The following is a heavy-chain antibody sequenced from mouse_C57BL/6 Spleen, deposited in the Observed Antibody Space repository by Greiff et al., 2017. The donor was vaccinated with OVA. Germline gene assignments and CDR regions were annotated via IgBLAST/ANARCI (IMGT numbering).Heavy chain of an antibody. CDR3: TTRDDGYYYFDY. CDR1: GFNIKDDY. V-gene: IGHV14-4*01. J-gene: IGHJ2*01. D-gene: IGHD2-3*01. CDR2: IDPENGDT. Sequence: VQLKESGAELVRPGASVKLSCTASGFNIKDDYMHWVKQRPEQGLEWIGWIDPENGDTEYASKFQGKATITADTSSNTAYLQLSSLTSEDTAVYYCTTRDDGYYYFDYWGQGTTLTVSS.